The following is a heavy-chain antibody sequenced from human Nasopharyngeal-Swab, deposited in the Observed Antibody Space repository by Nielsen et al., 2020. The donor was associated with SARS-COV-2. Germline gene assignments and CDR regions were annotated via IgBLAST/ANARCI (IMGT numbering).Heavy chain of an antibody. V-gene: IGHV3-9*01. CDR3: ASPSDYYGSGSY. J-gene: IGHJ4*02. CDR2: IRWNSGSI. CDR1: GFTFDDYA. Sequence: GRSLRLSCAASGFTFDDYAMHWVRQAPGKGLEWVSGIRWNSGSIGYADSVKGRFTISRDNAKNSLYLQMNSLRAEDTALYYCASPSDYYGSGSYWGQGTLVTSPQ. D-gene: IGHD3-10*01.